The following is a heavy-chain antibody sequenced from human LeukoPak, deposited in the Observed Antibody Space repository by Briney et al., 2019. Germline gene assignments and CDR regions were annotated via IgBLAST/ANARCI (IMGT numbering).Heavy chain of an antibody. CDR1: GGSISSGGYY. D-gene: IGHD2-15*01. Sequence: SQTLSLTCTVSGGSISSGGYYWSWIRQPPGKGLEWIGYIYHSGSTYYNPSLKSRVTISVDTSKNQFSLKLSSVTAADTAVYYCARSVDRSDYFDYWGQGTLVTVSS. V-gene: IGHV4-30-2*01. CDR3: ARSVDRSDYFDY. J-gene: IGHJ4*02. CDR2: IYHSGST.